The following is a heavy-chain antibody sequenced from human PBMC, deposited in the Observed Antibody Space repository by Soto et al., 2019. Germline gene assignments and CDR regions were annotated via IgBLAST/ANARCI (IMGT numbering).Heavy chain of an antibody. CDR3: ARFLDYYDSRWFDP. CDR2: INHSGST. Sequence: PSETLSLTCAVYGGSFSGYYWSWIRQPPGKGLEWIGEINHSGSTNYNPSLKSRVTISVDTSKNQFSLKLSSVTAADTAVYYCARFLDYYDSRWFDPWGQGTLVTVSS. V-gene: IGHV4-34*01. D-gene: IGHD3-22*01. CDR1: GGSFSGYY. J-gene: IGHJ5*02.